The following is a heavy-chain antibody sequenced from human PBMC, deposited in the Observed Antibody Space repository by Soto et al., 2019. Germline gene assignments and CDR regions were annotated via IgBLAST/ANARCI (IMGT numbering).Heavy chain of an antibody. J-gene: IGHJ5*02. D-gene: IGHD1-26*01. CDR3: APGLMPGGLLSGSYNWFDP. V-gene: IGHV3-23*01. Sequence: GGSLRLSCAASGFTFSSYAMSWVRQAPGKGLEWVSAISGSGGSTYYADSVKGRFTISRDNSKNTLYLQMNGLRAEDTAVYYCAPGLMPGGLLSGSYNWFDPWGQGTLVTVSS. CDR1: GFTFSSYA. CDR2: ISGSGGST.